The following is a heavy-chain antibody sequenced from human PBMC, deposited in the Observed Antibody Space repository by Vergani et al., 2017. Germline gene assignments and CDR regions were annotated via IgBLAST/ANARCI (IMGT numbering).Heavy chain of an antibody. V-gene: IGHV4-61*10. Sequence: QVQLQESGPGLVKPSETLSLTCTVSGGSVSSGSYYWSWIRQPAGKGLEWIGYIYYSGSTSYNPSLKGRVTISVDTSKNQFSLKLSSVTAADTAVYYCARANHSTALPYYYYYMDVWGKGTTVTVSS. CDR3: ARANHSTALPYYYYYMDV. CDR2: IYYSGST. D-gene: IGHD2-21*02. CDR1: GGSVSSGSYY. J-gene: IGHJ6*03.